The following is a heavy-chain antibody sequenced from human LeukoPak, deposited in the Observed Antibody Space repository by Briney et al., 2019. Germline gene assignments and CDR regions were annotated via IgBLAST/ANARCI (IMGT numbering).Heavy chain of an antibody. Sequence: GGSLRLSCAVSGLTFSNAWMSWVRQAPGKGLEWVGRIKSTTVGGTTEYAVPVKGRFTISRDDSKNTLYLQMNSLKTEDTAVYYCTTAGSGDIVVVPAAPSGSDQGDDAFDIWGQGTMVTVSS. CDR1: GLTFSNAW. J-gene: IGHJ3*02. CDR3: TTAGSGDIVVVPAAPSGSDQGDDAFDI. D-gene: IGHD2-2*01. V-gene: IGHV3-15*01. CDR2: IKSTTVGGTT.